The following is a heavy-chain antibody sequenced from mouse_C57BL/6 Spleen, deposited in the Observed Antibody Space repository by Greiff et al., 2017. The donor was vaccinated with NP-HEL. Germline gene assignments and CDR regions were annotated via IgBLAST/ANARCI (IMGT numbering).Heavy chain of an antibody. CDR2: INYDVSST. V-gene: IGHV5-16*01. D-gene: IGHD2-4*01. CDR3: ARGGVWDYDVFAY. Sequence: EVKLMESEGGLVQPGSSMKLSCTASGFTFSDYYMAWVRQVPEKGLEWVAIINYDVSSTYYLHSLKSRFIFSTDNATNILYQQMSSLKSEDTATYYCARGGVWDYDVFAYWGQGTLVTVSA. CDR1: GFTFSDYY. J-gene: IGHJ3*01.